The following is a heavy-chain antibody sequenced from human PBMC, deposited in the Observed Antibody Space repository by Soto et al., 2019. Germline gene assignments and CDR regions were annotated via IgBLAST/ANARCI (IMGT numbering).Heavy chain of an antibody. J-gene: IGHJ5*02. D-gene: IGHD2-2*01. V-gene: IGHV1-46*01. Sequence: QVQLVQSGAEVKKPGASVKVSCKASGYTFTSYYMHWVRQAPGQGLEWMGIINPSGGSTSYAQKFQGRVTMTRDTSTSTDYMELSSLRSANTAVYYCARGHQLPYNWFDPWGQGTLVTVSS. CDR1: GYTFTSYY. CDR3: ARGHQLPYNWFDP. CDR2: INPSGGST.